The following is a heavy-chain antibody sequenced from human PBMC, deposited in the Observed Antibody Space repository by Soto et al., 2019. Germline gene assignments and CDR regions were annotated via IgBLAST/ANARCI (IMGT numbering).Heavy chain of an antibody. CDR3: ATPQDYDGCLDS. J-gene: IGHJ4*02. D-gene: IGHD3-22*01. CDR2: ISVYNGNT. Sequence: SVKVSCKASGYTFTSYGISWVRQAPGQRLEWMGWISVYNGNTKYSQKLQGRLTLTRDTPGNTAYLELNSLSSEDTAVYYCATPQDYDGCLDSWGQGTLVTVSS. CDR1: GYTFTSYG. V-gene: IGHV1-18*01.